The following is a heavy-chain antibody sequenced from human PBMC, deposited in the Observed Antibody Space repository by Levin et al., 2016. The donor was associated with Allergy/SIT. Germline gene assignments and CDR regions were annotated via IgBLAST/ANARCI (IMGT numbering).Heavy chain of an antibody. J-gene: IGHJ4*02. CDR1: GFTFSSYA. CDR2: ISGSGGST. D-gene: IGHD3-22*01. CDR3: AKAHGDSSGYYYVRGSALHFDY. V-gene: IGHV3-23*01. Sequence: GGSLRLSCAASGFTFSSYAMSWVRQAPGKGLEWVSAISGSGGSTYYADSVKGRFTISRDNSKNTLYLQMNSLRAEDTAVYYCAKAHGDSSGYYYVRGSALHFDYWGQGTLVTVSS.